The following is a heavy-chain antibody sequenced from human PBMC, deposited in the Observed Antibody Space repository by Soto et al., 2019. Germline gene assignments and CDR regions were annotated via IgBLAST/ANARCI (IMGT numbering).Heavy chain of an antibody. V-gene: IGHV4-30-4*01. CDR1: GGSISSGDYY. J-gene: IGHJ4*02. Sequence: PSETVSLTCTVSGGSISSGDYYWSWIRQPPGKGLEWIGYIYYSGGTYYNPSLKSRVTISVDTSQNQFSLKLSSVTAADTAVYYCARVGWLQSLQYFAYWGQGTLVTVSS. D-gene: IGHD5-12*01. CDR3: ARVGWLQSLQYFAY. CDR2: IYYSGGT.